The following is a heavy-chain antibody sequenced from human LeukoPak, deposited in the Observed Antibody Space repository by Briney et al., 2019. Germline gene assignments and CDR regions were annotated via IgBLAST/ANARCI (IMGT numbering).Heavy chain of an antibody. CDR2: ISWNSGSI. J-gene: IGHJ6*02. Sequence: GGSLRLSCAASGFTFDDYAMHWVRQAPGKGLEWVSGISWNSGSIGYADSVKGRFTISRDNAKNSLYLQMNSLRAEDTALYYCAKDRSYGNYYGMDVWGQGTTVTVSS. CDR3: AKDRSYGNYYGMDV. V-gene: IGHV3-9*01. CDR1: GFTFDDYA. D-gene: IGHD5-18*01.